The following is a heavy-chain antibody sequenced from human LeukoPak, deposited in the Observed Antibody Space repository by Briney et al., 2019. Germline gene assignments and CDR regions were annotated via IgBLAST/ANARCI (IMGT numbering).Heavy chain of an antibody. V-gene: IGHV3-15*01. CDR2: IKSKTDGGTT. CDR1: GFTFSNAW. CDR3: TTDPDYYGSGSYLYYYGMDV. Sequence: PGGSLGLSCAASGFTFSNAWMSWVRQAPGKGLEWVGRIKSKTDGGTTDYAAPVKGRFTISRDDSKNTLYLQMNSLKTEDTAVYYCTTDPDYYGSGSYLYYYGMDVWGKGTTVTVSS. D-gene: IGHD3-10*01. J-gene: IGHJ6*04.